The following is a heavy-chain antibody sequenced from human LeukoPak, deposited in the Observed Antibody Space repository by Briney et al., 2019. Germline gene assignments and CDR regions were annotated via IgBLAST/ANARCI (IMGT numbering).Heavy chain of an antibody. Sequence: GGSLRLSCAASGFTFSSYAMSWVRQAPEKGLEWVSAISGSGGSTYYADSVKGRFTISRDNSKNTLYLQMSSLRAEDTAVYYCANTDYYGSGSYYNGDYWGQGTPVTVSS. V-gene: IGHV3-23*01. J-gene: IGHJ4*02. D-gene: IGHD3-10*01. CDR3: ANTDYYGSGSYYNGDY. CDR1: GFTFSSYA. CDR2: ISGSGGST.